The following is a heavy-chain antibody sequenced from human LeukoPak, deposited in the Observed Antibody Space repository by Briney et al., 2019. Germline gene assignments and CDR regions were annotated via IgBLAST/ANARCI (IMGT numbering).Heavy chain of an antibody. J-gene: IGHJ6*03. CDR1: GGSISSYY. CDR3: ARVVVNSSSSYYYYYMDV. CDR2: IYTSGST. Sequence: PSETLSLTCTVSGGSISSYYWSWIRQPAGKGLEWIGRIYTSGSTNYNPSLKGRVTISVDKSKNQFSLKLSSVTAADTAVYYCARVVVNSSSSYYYYYMDVWGKGTTVTVSS. D-gene: IGHD6-13*01. V-gene: IGHV4-4*07.